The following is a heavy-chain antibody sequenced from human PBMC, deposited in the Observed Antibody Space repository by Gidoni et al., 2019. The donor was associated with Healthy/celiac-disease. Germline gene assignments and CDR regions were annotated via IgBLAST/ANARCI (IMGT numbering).Heavy chain of an antibody. J-gene: IGHJ6*02. D-gene: IGHD5-18*01. CDR1: GFTFSSYE. Sequence: EVQLVESGGGLVQPGGSLRLSCAASGFTFSSYEMNWVRQAPGKGLEWVSYISSSCSTIYYADSVKGRFTISRDNAKNSLYLQMNSLRAEDTAVYYCARSGYSYGYEGGDYYYGMDVWGQGTTVTVSS. V-gene: IGHV3-48*03. CDR2: ISSSCSTI. CDR3: ARSGYSYGYEGGDYYYGMDV.